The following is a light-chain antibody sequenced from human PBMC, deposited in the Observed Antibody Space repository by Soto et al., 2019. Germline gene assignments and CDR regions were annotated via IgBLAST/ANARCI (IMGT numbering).Light chain of an antibody. CDR3: GAWDSSLNGYV. Sequence: QSVLTQPPSASGTPGQRVTISCSGDRSNIGTNPVAWYQQLPGTAPKLLINNDKHRPSGVPDRFSGSRSGASASLAISGLQSEDEANYFCGAWDSSLNGYVFGTGTKATVL. J-gene: IGLJ1*01. V-gene: IGLV1-44*01. CDR2: NDK. CDR1: RSNIGTNP.